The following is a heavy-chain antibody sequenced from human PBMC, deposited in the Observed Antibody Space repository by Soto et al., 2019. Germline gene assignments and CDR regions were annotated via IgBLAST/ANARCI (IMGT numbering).Heavy chain of an antibody. V-gene: IGHV1-3*01. CDR2: INAGNGNT. J-gene: IGHJ6*02. Sequence: SVKVSCKASGYTFTSYAMHWVRQAPVQRLEWMGWINAGNGNTKYSQKFQGRVTITRDTSASTAYMELSSLRSEDTAVYYCARGGCSSTSCYYSYYYYGMDVWGQGTTVTVSS. CDR3: ARGGCSSTSCYYSYYYYGMDV. D-gene: IGHD2-2*01. CDR1: GYTFTSYA.